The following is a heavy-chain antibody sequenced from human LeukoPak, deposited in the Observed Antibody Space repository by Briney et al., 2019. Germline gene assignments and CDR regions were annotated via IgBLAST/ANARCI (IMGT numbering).Heavy chain of an antibody. J-gene: IGHJ3*02. CDR3: ARDSPYSSGWGAFDI. Sequence: QPGGSLRLSCVGSGFTFRSHAMSWVRQAPEKGLEFVSGIYENGGTTYYADSVKGRFTISRDNSKNTLYLQMNSLRAEDTAVYYCARDSPYSSGWGAFDIWGQGTMDTVSS. CDR2: IYENGGTT. V-gene: IGHV3-23*01. D-gene: IGHD6-19*01. CDR1: GFTFRSHA.